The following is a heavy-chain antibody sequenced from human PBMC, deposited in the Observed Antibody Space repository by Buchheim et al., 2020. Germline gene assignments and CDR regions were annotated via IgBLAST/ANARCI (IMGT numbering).Heavy chain of an antibody. Sequence: VQLVESGGGLVKPGGSLRLSCAASGFTFSSYSMNWVRQAPGKGLEWVSRIKSDGSIISYADSVKGRFTISRDNAKNTLYLEMNSLRVEDTAVYYCARVGGGIRVVMSRYGMDVWGPGTT. V-gene: IGHV3-74*02. CDR3: ARVGGGIRVVMSRYGMDV. D-gene: IGHD3-3*01. CDR1: GFTFSSYS. J-gene: IGHJ6*02. CDR2: IKSDGSII.